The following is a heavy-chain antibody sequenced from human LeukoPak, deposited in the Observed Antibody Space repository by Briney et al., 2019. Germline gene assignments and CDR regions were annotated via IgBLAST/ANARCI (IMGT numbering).Heavy chain of an antibody. CDR3: TADYGDYVFDAFDI. Sequence: GGSLRLSCAASGFTFSNAWMSWVRQAPGKGLEWVGRIKSKTDGGTTDYAAPVKGRFTISRDDSKNTLYLQMNSLKTEDTAVYYCTADYGDYVFDAFDIWGQGTRVTVSS. CDR1: GFTFSNAW. D-gene: IGHD4-17*01. CDR2: IKSKTDGGTT. V-gene: IGHV3-15*01. J-gene: IGHJ3*02.